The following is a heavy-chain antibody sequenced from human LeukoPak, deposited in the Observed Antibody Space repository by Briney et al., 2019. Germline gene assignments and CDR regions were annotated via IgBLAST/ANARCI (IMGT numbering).Heavy chain of an antibody. J-gene: IGHJ4*02. Sequence: GGSLRLSCSASGFILSTYVMSWVRQAPGKGLGWVSTISSSGGYTYFADSVKGRFTISRANSKNTLYLQMNSLSAEDTAVYYCARSVSSRFTSPRRPYYFDSWGQATLVTVSS. CDR1: GFILSTYV. CDR2: ISSSGGYT. V-gene: IGHV3-23*01. D-gene: IGHD2-2*01. CDR3: ARSVSSRFTSPRRPYYFDS.